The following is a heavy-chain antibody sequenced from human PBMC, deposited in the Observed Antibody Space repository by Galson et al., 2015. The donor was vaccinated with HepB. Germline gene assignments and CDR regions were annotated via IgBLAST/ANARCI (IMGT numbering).Heavy chain of an antibody. CDR1: GYSFSAYY. CDR3: ARPTAVATYYFHAMGL. Sequence: SVKVSCKASGYSFSAYYMHWVRQAPGQGLEWMGWINPDSGATRYSQKFQGRVTMTKDTSISTAYMEVTRLRSDDTAVYYCARPTAVATYYFHAMGLWGEGTAVTVSS. J-gene: IGHJ6*04. V-gene: IGHV1-2*02. D-gene: IGHD6-19*01. CDR2: INPDSGAT.